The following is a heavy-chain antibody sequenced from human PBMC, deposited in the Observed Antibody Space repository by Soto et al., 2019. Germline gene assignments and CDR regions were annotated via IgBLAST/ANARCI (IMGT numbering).Heavy chain of an antibody. D-gene: IGHD6-25*01. J-gene: IGHJ4*02. CDR3: AKSQRTQRLLTKYFES. Sequence: GSLRLSCAASVCTLRSYAMSWVRDPPGKWLEWVATITGTGTSTYFTDSVKGRFTISRDNSRNTLYLQLNSLRAEDTAVYYCAKSQRTQRLLTKYFESWGQTALVTLS. V-gene: IGHV3-23*01. CDR1: VCTLRSYA. CDR2: ITGTGTST.